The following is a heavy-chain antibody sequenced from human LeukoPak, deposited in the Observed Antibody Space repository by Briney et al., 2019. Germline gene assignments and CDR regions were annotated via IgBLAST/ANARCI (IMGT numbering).Heavy chain of an antibody. CDR1: AGSITTYY. Sequence: SETLSLTCTVSAGSITTYYWNWIRQPPGKGLEWIGYIYYSGSSLYNPSLKSRVTLSTDTSKNQISLKLSSVTAADTAVYYCATWECGSLRAFDVWGQGTMVTVSS. CDR3: ATWECGSLRAFDV. V-gene: IGHV4-59*01. J-gene: IGHJ3*01. CDR2: IYYSGSS. D-gene: IGHD6-6*01.